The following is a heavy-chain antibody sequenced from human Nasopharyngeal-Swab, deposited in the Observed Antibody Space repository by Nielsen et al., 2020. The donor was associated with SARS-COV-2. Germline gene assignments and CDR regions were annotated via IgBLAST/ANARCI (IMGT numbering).Heavy chain of an antibody. CDR1: GYSFTSYW. J-gene: IGHJ4*02. D-gene: IGHD3-10*01. V-gene: IGHV5-10-1*01. CDR2: IAPSDSYT. Sequence: KVSCKGSGYSFTSYWISWVRQMPGKGLEWMGRIAPSDSYTNYSPSFQGHVTISADKSISTAYLQWSSLKASDTAMYYCAIETMVRGVIIPPNPWGQGTLVTVSS. CDR3: AIETMVRGVIIPPNP.